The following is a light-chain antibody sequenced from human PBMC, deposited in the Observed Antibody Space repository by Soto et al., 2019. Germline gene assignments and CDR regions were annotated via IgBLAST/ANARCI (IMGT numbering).Light chain of an antibody. Sequence: ENVLTQSPGTLSLSPGERATLSCRASQSVTNNYLAWYQQKLGQAPRLLIYAASSRATGIPDRFSGSGSGTDFTLTISRLEPEDFVVYYCQQYVAPPPYTFGQGTKLEIK. V-gene: IGKV3-20*01. CDR3: QQYVAPPPYT. J-gene: IGKJ2*01. CDR2: AAS. CDR1: QSVTNNY.